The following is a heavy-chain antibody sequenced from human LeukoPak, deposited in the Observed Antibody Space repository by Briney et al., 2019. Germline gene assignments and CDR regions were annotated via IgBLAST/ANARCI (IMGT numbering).Heavy chain of an antibody. CDR1: DFPFNKYN. CDR3: ARAGEGSTSPIRRDYYYYMDV. V-gene: IGHV3-30*02. J-gene: IGHJ6*03. CDR2: IHHDGSGD. Sequence: GGSLRLSCGATDFPFNKYNIHWVRQGPGKGLDWVAFIHHDGSGDSYADSVRGRFAISRDRSKNTLYLQMNSLRVEDSAMYYCARAGEGSTSPIRRDYYYYMDVWGKGTTVTVSS. D-gene: IGHD2-2*01.